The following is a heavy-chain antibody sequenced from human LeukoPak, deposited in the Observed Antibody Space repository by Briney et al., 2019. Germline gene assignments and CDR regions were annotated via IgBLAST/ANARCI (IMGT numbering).Heavy chain of an antibody. J-gene: IGHJ4*02. CDR1: GFTFSSYA. Sequence: PGGSLRLSCAASGFTFSSYAMSWVRQAPGKGLEWVSAISGSGGSTYYEDSVKGRFTIPRDNFKNTLHLQMNSLRAEDTAVYYCAQLVFSKLWKNFFDYWGQGTLVTVSS. V-gene: IGHV3-23*01. CDR3: AQLVFSKLWKNFFDY. D-gene: IGHD5-18*01. CDR2: ISGSGGST.